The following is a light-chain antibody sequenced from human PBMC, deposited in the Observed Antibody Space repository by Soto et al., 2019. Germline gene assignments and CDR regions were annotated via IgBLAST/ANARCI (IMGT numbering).Light chain of an antibody. V-gene: IGKV3-20*01. Sequence: ETLLTQSPGTLFLSPGERATRSCRACQMINSGYVAWYQQKPAQAPRLLVFGAYNRATGIPDRFSGSGSAADFTPSIDRLEPEDFAVYYCQQYGSSPPITFGQGTRLEIK. CDR1: QMINSGY. CDR3: QQYGSSPPIT. CDR2: GAY. J-gene: IGKJ5*01.